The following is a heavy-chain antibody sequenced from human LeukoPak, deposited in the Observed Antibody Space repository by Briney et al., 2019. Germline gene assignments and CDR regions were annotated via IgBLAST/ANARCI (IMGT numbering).Heavy chain of an antibody. J-gene: IGHJ5*02. CDR2: IYTSGST. Sequence: SETLSLTCTVSGGSISSGSYYWSWIRQPAGKGLEWIGRIYTSGSTNYNPSLKSRVTISVDTSKNQFPLKLSSVTAADPAVYYCARGIVVVPAAIEWFDPWGQATLVTVRS. CDR1: GGSISSGSYY. D-gene: IGHD2-2*02. V-gene: IGHV4-61*02. CDR3: ARGIVVVPAAIEWFDP.